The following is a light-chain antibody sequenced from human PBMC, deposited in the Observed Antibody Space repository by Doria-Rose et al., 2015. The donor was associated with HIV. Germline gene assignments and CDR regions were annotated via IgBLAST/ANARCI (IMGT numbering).Light chain of an antibody. CDR3: HQYGTSWT. Sequence: TQSPGTLSLSPGESATLSCRASQSFSSTYLAWYQQKPGQAPSLLIYDGSTRATGIPDGFSASGSGTDFTLTINRLEPEDFALYYCHQYGTSWTFGQGTKVEI. CDR2: DGS. CDR1: QSFSSTY. J-gene: IGKJ1*01. V-gene: IGKV3-20*01.